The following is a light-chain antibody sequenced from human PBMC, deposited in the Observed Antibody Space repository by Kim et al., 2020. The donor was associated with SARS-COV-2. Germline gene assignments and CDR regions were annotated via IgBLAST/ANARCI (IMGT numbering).Light chain of an antibody. V-gene: IGLV2-23*02. J-gene: IGLJ3*02. CDR3: CSYAGSSTWV. CDR2: EVS. CDR1: SSDVGSYNL. Sequence: QSVLTQHASVPGSPGQSITISCTGTSSDVGSYNLVSWYQQHPGKAPKLMIYEVSKRTSGVSNRFSGSKSGNTASLTISGLQAEDEADYYCCSYAGSSTWVFGGGTQLTVL.